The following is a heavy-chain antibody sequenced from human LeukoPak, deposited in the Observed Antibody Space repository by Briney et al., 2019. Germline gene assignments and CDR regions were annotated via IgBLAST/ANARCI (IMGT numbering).Heavy chain of an antibody. CDR3: AKAMNSGYEFDY. D-gene: IGHD5-12*01. CDR2: ISGDGGST. J-gene: IGHJ4*02. V-gene: IGHV3-43*02. Sequence: GGSLRLSCAASGFTFDDYAMHWVRQAPGKGRGWVSLISGDGGSTYYADSVKGRFTISRDNSKNSLYLQINSLRTEDTALYDCAKAMNSGYEFDYWGQGTLVTVSS. CDR1: GFTFDDYA.